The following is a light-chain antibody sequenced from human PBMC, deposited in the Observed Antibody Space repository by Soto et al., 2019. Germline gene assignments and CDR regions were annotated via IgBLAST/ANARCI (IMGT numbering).Light chain of an antibody. Sequence: QSVLTQPPSVSGAPGQRVTISCTGSNSNIGAGFDVNWYQHLPGTAPKLLIYGDTIRPSGVPDRFSGSKSATSASLAIAGLQVEDGGDYYCQSYDSSLSGPVVFGGGTK. CDR3: QSYDSSLSGPVV. J-gene: IGLJ2*01. V-gene: IGLV1-40*01. CDR1: NSNIGAGFD. CDR2: GDT.